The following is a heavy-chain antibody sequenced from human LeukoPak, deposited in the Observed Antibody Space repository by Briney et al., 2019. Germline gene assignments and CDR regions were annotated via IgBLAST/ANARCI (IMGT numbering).Heavy chain of an antibody. CDR1: GLSFSTHW. Sequence: PGGSLRLSCAAFGLSFSTHWMRWVRQAPGKGLVYVAQINSDGSATAYADSVKGRFTISRDNAKTPLYLDMSSLRAEDTAVYYCGSLTVVARDHWGQGTLVTVSS. D-gene: IGHD3-22*01. J-gene: IGHJ4*02. CDR3: GSLTVVARDH. V-gene: IGHV3-74*01. CDR2: INSDGSAT.